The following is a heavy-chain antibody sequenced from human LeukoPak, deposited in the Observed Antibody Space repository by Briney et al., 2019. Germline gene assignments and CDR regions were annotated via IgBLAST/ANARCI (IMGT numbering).Heavy chain of an antibody. Sequence: GGSLRLSCEVSAFTFSIYEMNWVRQAPGKGLEWVSYISGSGDTIYYAASVRGRFTISRDNAKNSLYLQMNSLRAEDTAVYYCASVTARDYYTSGSYPPPFDSWGQGTLLTVSS. CDR2: ISGSGDTI. V-gene: IGHV3-48*03. CDR1: AFTFSIYE. D-gene: IGHD3-10*01. J-gene: IGHJ4*02. CDR3: ASVTARDYYTSGSYPPPFDS.